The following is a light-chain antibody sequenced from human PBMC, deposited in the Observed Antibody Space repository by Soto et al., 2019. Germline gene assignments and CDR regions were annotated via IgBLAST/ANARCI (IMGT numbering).Light chain of an antibody. Sequence: DIQMTQSPSSLSASVGDRVIITCRASQGVDKYLAWFQQKPGKAPKSLIYGASRLQSGVPSRFSGSGSGTHFTLIITNLQPEDFATYYCHQYNTYPTFGQGTRLQI. V-gene: IGKV1-16*01. CDR1: QGVDKY. J-gene: IGKJ5*01. CDR2: GAS. CDR3: HQYNTYPT.